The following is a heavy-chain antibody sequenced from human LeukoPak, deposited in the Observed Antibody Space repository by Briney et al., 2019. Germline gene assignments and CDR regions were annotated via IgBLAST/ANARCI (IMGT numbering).Heavy chain of an antibody. D-gene: IGHD2-15*01. CDR2: ISSNGGST. CDR1: GFTFSSYA. V-gene: IGHV3-64*01. J-gene: IGHJ5*02. CDR3: ARGPSRIPANWFDP. Sequence: GGSLRLSCAASGFTFSSYAMHWVRQAPGKGLEYVSAISSNGGSTYYANSVKGRFTISRDNSKNTLYLQMGSLRAGDMAVYYCARGPSRIPANWFDPWGQGTLVTVSS.